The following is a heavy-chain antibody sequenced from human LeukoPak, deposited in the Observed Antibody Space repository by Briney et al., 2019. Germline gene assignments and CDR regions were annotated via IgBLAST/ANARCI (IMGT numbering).Heavy chain of an antibody. D-gene: IGHD3-22*01. CDR1: GYTFTGYY. J-gene: IGHJ4*02. CDR3: AREISGYSDY. V-gene: IGHV1-2*02. Sequence: GASVKVSCKASGYTFTGYYMHWVRQAPGQGLEWMGWINANSGDTKYAQKFQGRVTMTRDTSIGTAYMELSRLRSDDTAMYYCAREISGYSDYWGQGTVVPVSS. CDR2: INANSGDT.